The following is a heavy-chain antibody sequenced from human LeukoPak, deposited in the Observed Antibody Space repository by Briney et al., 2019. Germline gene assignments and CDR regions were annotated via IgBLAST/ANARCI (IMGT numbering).Heavy chain of an antibody. V-gene: IGHV3-15*01. CDR2: IKSKTDGGTT. D-gene: IGHD5-24*01. J-gene: IGHJ4*02. CDR1: GFTFSNVW. CDR3: ARDLSRWLQSTSGY. Sequence: GGSLRLSCAASGFTFSNVWMSWVRQAPGKGLEWVGRIKSKTDGGTTDYAAPVKGRFTISRDDSKNTLYLQMNSLRAEDTAVYYCARDLSRWLQSTSGYWGQGTLVTVSS.